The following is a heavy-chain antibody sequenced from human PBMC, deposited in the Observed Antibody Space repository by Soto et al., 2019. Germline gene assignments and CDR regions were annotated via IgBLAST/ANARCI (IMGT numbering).Heavy chain of an antibody. V-gene: IGHV3-33*01. J-gene: IGHJ4*02. D-gene: IGHD3-16*01. Sequence: QVQLVESGGGVVQPGRSLRLSCAASGFTFSSYGMHWVRQAPGKGLEWVAVIWYDGSNKYSADSVKGRFTISRDNSKNTLYLQMNSLRAEDPAVYYGARDKRGKGTLDYWGQGTLVTVSA. CDR1: GFTFSSYG. CDR3: ARDKRGKGTLDY. CDR2: IWYDGSNK.